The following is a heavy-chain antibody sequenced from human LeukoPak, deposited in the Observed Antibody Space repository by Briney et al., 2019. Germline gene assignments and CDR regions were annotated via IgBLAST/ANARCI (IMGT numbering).Heavy chain of an antibody. V-gene: IGHV3-23*01. CDR3: AKNGDRGAYCSGGSCYPYYYYYMDV. Sequence: GGSLRLSCAASGFTFSSYAMSWVRQAPGKGLEWVSAISGSGGTTYYADSVKGHFTISRDNSKNTLYLRMNSLSAEDTAVYYCAKNGDRGAYCSGGSCYPYYYYYMDVWGKGTTVTISS. CDR1: GFTFSSYA. D-gene: IGHD2-15*01. CDR2: ISGSGGTT. J-gene: IGHJ6*03.